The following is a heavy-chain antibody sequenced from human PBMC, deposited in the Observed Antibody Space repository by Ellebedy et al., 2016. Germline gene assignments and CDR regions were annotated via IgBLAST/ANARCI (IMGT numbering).Heavy chain of an antibody. V-gene: IGHV4-61*10. Sequence: SETLSLTXIVSGESVTAGHFYWSWIRQPAGKGLEWIGRVFNSGRTNIKPSLKSRVTMSVDTSRNQFSLRLTSVTAADTAVYFCARGVRNFHTDYHYMDVWGKGTTVIVSS. CDR3: ARGVRNFHTDYHYMDV. J-gene: IGHJ6*03. D-gene: IGHD4/OR15-4a*01. CDR1: GESVTAGHFY. CDR2: VFNSGRT.